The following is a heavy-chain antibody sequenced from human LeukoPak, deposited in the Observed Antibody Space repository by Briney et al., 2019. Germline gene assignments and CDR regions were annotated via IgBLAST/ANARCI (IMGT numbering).Heavy chain of an antibody. CDR1: GFTFSSYA. CDR2: ISSSSSTI. CDR3: AGDYDILTGYQPLDY. V-gene: IGHV3-48*04. Sequence: QPGGSLRLSCAASGFTFSSYAMHWVRQAPGKGLEWVSYISSSSSTIYYADSVKGRFTISRDNAKNSLYLQMNSLRAEDTAVYYCAGDYDILTGYQPLDYWGQGTLVTVSS. D-gene: IGHD3-9*01. J-gene: IGHJ4*02.